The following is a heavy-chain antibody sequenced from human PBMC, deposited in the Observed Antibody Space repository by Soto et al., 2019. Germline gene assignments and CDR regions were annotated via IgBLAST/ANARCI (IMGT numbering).Heavy chain of an antibody. CDR2: IWADGNTK. J-gene: IGHJ3*02. CDR1: GFTFSSYG. CDR3: ARDSGGAPFDI. Sequence: GGSLRLSCAASGFTFSSYGMHWVRQAPGKGLEWVAVIWADGNTKDYGDSVKGRFTISRDNSKNTLYLQMNSLRTEDTAVYYCARDSGGAPFDIWGQGTTVTVSS. V-gene: IGHV3-33*01. D-gene: IGHD2-15*01.